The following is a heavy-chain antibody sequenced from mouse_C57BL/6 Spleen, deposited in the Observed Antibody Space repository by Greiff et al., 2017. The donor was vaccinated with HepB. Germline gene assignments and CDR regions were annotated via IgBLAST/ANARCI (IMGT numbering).Heavy chain of an antibody. J-gene: IGHJ2*01. V-gene: IGHV5-9-1*02. Sequence: EVQRVESGEGLVKPGGSLKLSCAASGFTFSSYAMSWVRQTPEKRLEWVAYISSGGDYIYYADTVKGRFTISRDNARNTLYLQMSSLKSEDTAMYYCTRDLGYGSSYFDYWGQGTTLTVSS. D-gene: IGHD1-1*01. CDR1: GFTFSSYA. CDR3: TRDLGYGSSYFDY. CDR2: ISSGGDYI.